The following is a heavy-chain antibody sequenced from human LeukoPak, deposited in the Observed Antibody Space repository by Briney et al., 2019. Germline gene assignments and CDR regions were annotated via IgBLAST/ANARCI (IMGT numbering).Heavy chain of an antibody. D-gene: IGHD2-21*02. Sequence: GGSLRLSCAASGFTFSSYEMNWVRQAPGKGLEWVSYISSRGGTIYYADSVKGRFTISRDNAKNPLYLQVNSLRAEDTAVYYCARDKGDYSFDYWGQGTLVTVSS. CDR3: ARDKGDYSFDY. V-gene: IGHV3-48*03. CDR2: ISSRGGTI. CDR1: GFTFSSYE. J-gene: IGHJ4*02.